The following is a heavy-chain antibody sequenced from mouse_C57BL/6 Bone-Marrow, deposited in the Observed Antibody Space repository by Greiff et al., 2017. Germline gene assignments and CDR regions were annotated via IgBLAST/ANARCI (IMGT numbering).Heavy chain of an antibody. CDR3: ARRWFFYAMDH. CDR2: IDPSDSYT. Sequence: VQLQQPGAELVMPGASVKLSCKASGYTFTSYWMHWVKQRPGQGLEWIGEIDPSDSYTNYNQKFKGKSTLTVDKSSSTAYMQLSSLTSEDSAVYYCARRWFFYAMDHWGQGTSVTVSS. V-gene: IGHV1-69*01. J-gene: IGHJ4*01. D-gene: IGHD2-3*01. CDR1: GYTFTSYW.